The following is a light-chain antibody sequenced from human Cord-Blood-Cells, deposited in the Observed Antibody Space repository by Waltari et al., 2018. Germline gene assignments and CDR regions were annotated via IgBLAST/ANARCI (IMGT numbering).Light chain of an antibody. Sequence: QSALTQPASVSGPPGQSVTISCPGTSSDVGSYNLVPWYQQHPGKAPKLMIYEVSKRPSGVSNRFSGSKSGNTASLTISGLQAEDEADYYCCSYAGSSTWVFGGGTKLTVL. V-gene: IGLV2-23*02. CDR1: SSDVGSYNL. CDR2: EVS. CDR3: CSYAGSSTWV. J-gene: IGLJ3*02.